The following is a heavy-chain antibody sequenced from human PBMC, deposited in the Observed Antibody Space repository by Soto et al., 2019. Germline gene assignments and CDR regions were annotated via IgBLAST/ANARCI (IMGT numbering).Heavy chain of an antibody. CDR2: INPSGGST. CDR3: ARAGDSSGYSGAFDI. Sequence: ASVKVSCTASGYTFTSYYMHWVRQAPGQGLEWMGIINPSGGSTSYAQKFQGRVTMTRDTSTSTVYMELSSLRSEDTAVYYCARAGDSSGYSGAFDIWGQGTMVTVSS. J-gene: IGHJ3*02. D-gene: IGHD3-22*01. V-gene: IGHV1-46*01. CDR1: GYTFTSYY.